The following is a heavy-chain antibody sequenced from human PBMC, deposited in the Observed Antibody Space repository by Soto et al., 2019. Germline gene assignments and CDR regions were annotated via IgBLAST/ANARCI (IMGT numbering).Heavy chain of an antibody. D-gene: IGHD2-2*01. J-gene: IGHJ5*02. V-gene: IGHV1-18*01. CDR3: ARAHSTRYCSSTSCYEVGWFDP. CDR1: GYTFTSYG. CDR2: ISAYNGNT. Sequence: GASVKVSCKASGYTFTSYGISWVRQAPGQGLEWMGWISAYNGNTNYAQKLQGRVTMTTDTCTSTAYMELRSLRSDDTAVYYCARAHSTRYCSSTSCYEVGWFDPWGQATLVTVSS.